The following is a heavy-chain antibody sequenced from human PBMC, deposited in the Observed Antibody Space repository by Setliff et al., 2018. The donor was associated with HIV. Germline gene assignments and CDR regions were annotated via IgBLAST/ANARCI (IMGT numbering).Heavy chain of an antibody. J-gene: IGHJ3*02. CDR3: ARHSIALVVGVPERDDAFDI. Sequence: KPSETLSLTCTVSGGSISSYYWSWIRQPPGKGLEWIGYIYTSGSTNYNPSLKSRVTISVDTSNNQFSLILSPLTAADTAVYYCARHSIALVVGVPERDDAFDIWGQGTMVTVSS. CDR1: GGSISSYY. D-gene: IGHD3-22*01. V-gene: IGHV4-4*08. CDR2: IYTSGST.